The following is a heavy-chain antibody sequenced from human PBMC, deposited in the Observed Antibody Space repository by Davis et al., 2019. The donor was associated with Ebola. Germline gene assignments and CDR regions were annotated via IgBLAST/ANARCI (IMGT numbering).Heavy chain of an antibody. CDR2: INPNSGGT. V-gene: IGHV1-2*02. D-gene: IGHD3-22*01. CDR3: ARPLYYYDSRVGPWYFDL. J-gene: IGHJ2*01. Sequence: ASVKVSCKASGYTFTGYYMHWVRQAPGQGLEWMGWINPNSGGTNYAQKFQGRVTMTRDTSISTAYMELSRLRSDDTAVYYCARPLYYYDSRVGPWYFDLWGRGTLVTVSS. CDR1: GYTFTGYY.